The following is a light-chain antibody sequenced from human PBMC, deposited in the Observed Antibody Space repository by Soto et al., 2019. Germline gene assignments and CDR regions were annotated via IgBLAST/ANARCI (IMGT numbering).Light chain of an antibody. CDR2: GAS. CDR3: QYYGSSHRT. Sequence: EIVLTQYPGTLSLSPGERATLSCRASQSVSSSYLAWYQQKPGQAPRLLIYGASSRATGITDRFSGSGSGTDFTITISRLEPEDFAVYYCQYYGSSHRTFVQGTKVEIK. J-gene: IGKJ1*01. V-gene: IGKV3-20*01. CDR1: QSVSSSY.